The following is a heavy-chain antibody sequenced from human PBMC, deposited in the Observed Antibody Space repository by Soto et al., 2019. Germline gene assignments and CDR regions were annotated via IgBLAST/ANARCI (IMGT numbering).Heavy chain of an antibody. CDR3: ARDNWSFQLLRRWDAFDI. CDR1: GYTFTSYG. Sequence: ASVKVSCKASGYTFTSYGISWVRQAPGQGLVWMGWISAYNGNTNYAQKLQGRVTMTTDTSTSTAYMELRSLRSDDTAVYYCARDNWSFQLLRRWDAFDIWGQGTMVTVSS. J-gene: IGHJ3*02. D-gene: IGHD2-2*01. CDR2: ISAYNGNT. V-gene: IGHV1-18*01.